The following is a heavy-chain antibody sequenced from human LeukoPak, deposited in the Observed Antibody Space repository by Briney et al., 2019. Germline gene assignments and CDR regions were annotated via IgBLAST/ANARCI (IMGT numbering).Heavy chain of an antibody. CDR1: GFTFSKYS. Sequence: GGFLRLSCAASGFTFSKYSMTWVRQAPGKGLEWVSFIGTSSTPIYYADSVKGRFTISRDNTKNSLYLQMNSLKVEDTAIYYCARDNWIDCWGQGTLVTVSS. CDR2: IGTSSTPI. J-gene: IGHJ5*01. CDR3: ARDNWIDC. V-gene: IGHV3-48*04.